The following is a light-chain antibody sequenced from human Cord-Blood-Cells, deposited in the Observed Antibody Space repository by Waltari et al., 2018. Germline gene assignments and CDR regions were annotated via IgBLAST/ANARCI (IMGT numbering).Light chain of an antibody. CDR3: QQSYSTPYT. CDR1: QSISSY. J-gene: IGKJ2*01. Sequence: DIQMTQSPSSLSASVGDRVTITCRASQSISSYLNWYQLKPGKAPKLLIYAASSLQSGVPSRXSGSGSGTEFTLTISSLQPEDFATYYCQQSYSTPYTFGQGTKLEIK. CDR2: AAS. V-gene: IGKV1-39*01.